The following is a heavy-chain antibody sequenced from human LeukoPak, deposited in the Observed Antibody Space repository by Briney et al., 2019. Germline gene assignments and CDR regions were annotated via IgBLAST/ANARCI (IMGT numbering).Heavy chain of an antibody. CDR3: ARHSGGLPFDP. V-gene: IGHV4-39*01. J-gene: IGHJ5*02. Sequence: SETLSLTCTVSGGSISSTSYYWGWIRQPPGKGLEWIGSIYYSGSTYYNPSLKSRVTTSVDTSKNQFSLKLSSVTAAVTAVYYCARHSGGLPFDPWGQGTLVTVSS. CDR1: GGSISSTSYY. D-gene: IGHD3-10*01. CDR2: IYYSGST.